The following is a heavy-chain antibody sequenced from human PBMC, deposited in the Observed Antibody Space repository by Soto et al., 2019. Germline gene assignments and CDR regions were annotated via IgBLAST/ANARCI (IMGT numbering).Heavy chain of an antibody. Sequence: SETLSLTCTVSGGSISTCYWSWIRQPPGKGLEYIGYIYYSGSTNYNPSLKSRVTISVDTSKNQFSLKLSSVTAADTAVYYCAREKYYYDSSGYSFDYWGQGTLVTVS. V-gene: IGHV4-59*01. D-gene: IGHD3-22*01. CDR1: GGSISTCY. CDR2: IYYSGST. CDR3: AREKYYYDSSGYSFDY. J-gene: IGHJ4*02.